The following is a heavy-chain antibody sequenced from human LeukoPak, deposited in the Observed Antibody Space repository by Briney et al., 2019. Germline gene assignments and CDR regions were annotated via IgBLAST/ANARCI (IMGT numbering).Heavy chain of an antibody. CDR2: ISAYNGNT. CDR3: ARVYYDFWSGYMASYAFDI. Sequence: ASVKVSCKASGYTFTSYGISWVRQAPGQGLEWMGWISAYNGNTNYAQKLQGRVTMTTDTSTSTAYMEVRSLRSDDTAVYYCARVYYDFWSGYMASYAFDIWGQGTMVTVSS. V-gene: IGHV1-18*01. J-gene: IGHJ3*02. CDR1: GYTFTSYG. D-gene: IGHD3-3*01.